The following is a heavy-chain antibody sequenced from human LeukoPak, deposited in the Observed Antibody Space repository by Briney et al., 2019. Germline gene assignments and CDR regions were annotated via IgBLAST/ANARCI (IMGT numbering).Heavy chain of an antibody. J-gene: IGHJ6*03. CDR3: ARITMGATIANFYYYHMDV. CDR2: IISNGGST. D-gene: IGHD3-3*01. CDR1: GFTFSHYS. V-gene: IGHV3-64*02. Sequence: AGGSLRLSCAAYGFTFSHYSMHWVRQAPGKGLEYVSAIISNGGSTRYADSVKGRFTISRDNSKNTLYLQMDSLRAEDMAVYYCARITMGATIANFYYYHMDVWGKGATVTVSS.